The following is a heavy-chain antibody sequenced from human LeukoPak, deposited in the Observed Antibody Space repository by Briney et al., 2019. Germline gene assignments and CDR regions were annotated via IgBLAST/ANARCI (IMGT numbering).Heavy chain of an antibody. D-gene: IGHD3-10*01. V-gene: IGHV3-23*01. CDR1: GFTFSSCA. CDR3: AKGHKRSYPGY. Sequence: PGGSLRLSCAASGFTFSSCAMNWVRQAPGKGLEWVSAISGSGGSTYYADSVKGRFTISRDNPKNTLYLQMNSLRAEDTAVYYCAKGHKRSYPGYWGQGTLVTVSS. J-gene: IGHJ4*02. CDR2: ISGSGGST.